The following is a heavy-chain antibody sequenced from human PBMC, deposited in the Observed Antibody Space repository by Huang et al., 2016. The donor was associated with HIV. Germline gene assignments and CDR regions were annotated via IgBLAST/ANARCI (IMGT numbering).Heavy chain of an antibody. V-gene: IGHV4-39*01. Sequence: QLQLQESGPGLVKPSETLSLTCTVSVGSIRSSTCFWGWIRQPPWKGREWVGITDYSGKNFKSPALKRRVTISVDTSKNQCSLKLSSVTAADTAVYYCARQVGSSIADDDYHGMDVWGQGTTVTVSS. J-gene: IGHJ6*02. CDR2: TDYSGKN. CDR1: VGSIRSSTCF. D-gene: IGHD6-13*01. CDR3: ARQVGSSIADDDYHGMDV.